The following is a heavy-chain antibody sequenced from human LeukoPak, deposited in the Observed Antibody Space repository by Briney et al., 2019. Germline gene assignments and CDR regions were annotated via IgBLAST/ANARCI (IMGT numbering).Heavy chain of an antibody. V-gene: IGHV1-8*01. Sequence: ASVKVSCKASGYTFTSYDINWVRQATGQGLEWMGWMNPNSGNTGYAQKFQGRVTMTRNTSISTAYMELSSLRSEDTAVYYCARGGGLTYYYDSSGANWFDPWGQGTLVTVSS. CDR3: ARGGGLTYYYDSSGANWFDP. CDR1: GYTFTSYD. D-gene: IGHD3-22*01. J-gene: IGHJ5*02. CDR2: MNPNSGNT.